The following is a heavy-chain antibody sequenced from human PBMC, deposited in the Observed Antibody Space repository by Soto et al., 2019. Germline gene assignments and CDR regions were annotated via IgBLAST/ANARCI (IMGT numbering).Heavy chain of an antibody. D-gene: IGHD3-9*01. J-gene: IGHJ4*02. V-gene: IGHV3-30*18. CDR3: AKGRYYDILTGYYNPAGTDIPEAY. Sequence: SLRLSCAASGFTFSSYGVHWVRQAPGKGLEWVAVISYDGSNKYYADSVKGRFTISRDNSKNTLYLQMNSLRAEDTAVYYCAKGRYYDILTGYYNPAGTDIPEAYWGQGTLVTVSS. CDR2: ISYDGSNK. CDR1: GFTFSSYG.